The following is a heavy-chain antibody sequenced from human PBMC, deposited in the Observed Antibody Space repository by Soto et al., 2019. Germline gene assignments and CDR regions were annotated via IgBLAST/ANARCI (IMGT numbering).Heavy chain of an antibody. Sequence: EVQLLESGGGLVQPGGSLRLSCAASGFTFSSYAMSWVRQAPGKGLEWVSAISGSGGSTYYPDSVKGRFTISRDNSKKTLYLQMNSLSAEDTAVYYCAKEVRGSSSSGDYWGQGTLVTVSA. J-gene: IGHJ4*02. CDR2: ISGSGGST. CDR3: AKEVRGSSSSGDY. V-gene: IGHV3-23*01. CDR1: GFTFSSYA. D-gene: IGHD6-6*01.